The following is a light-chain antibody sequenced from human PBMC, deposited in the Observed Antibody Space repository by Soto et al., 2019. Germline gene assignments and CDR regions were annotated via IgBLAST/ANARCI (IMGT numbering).Light chain of an antibody. Sequence: DIQMTQSPSSRSASVGDRVTITCRASQSISSYLNWYQQKPGKAPKLLIYAASSLQSGVPSRFSGSGSGTDFTLTISSLQPEDFATYYCQQSYSTPPTFGQGTKVDIE. CDR2: AAS. CDR3: QQSYSTPPT. CDR1: QSISSY. J-gene: IGKJ1*01. V-gene: IGKV1-39*01.